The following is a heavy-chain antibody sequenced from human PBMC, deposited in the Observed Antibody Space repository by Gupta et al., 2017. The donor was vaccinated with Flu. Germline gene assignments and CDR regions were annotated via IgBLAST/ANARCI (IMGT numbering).Heavy chain of an antibody. Sequence: QVQLVQSGAEMKKPGASVKLSCKASGYTFTNFYLHWVRQAPGQGLEWLGILFPSDGATNYPQRFRGRVTMTRDTSTRTVYMELSSLSEDTAMYYCVREERGGHFDHWGQGTLVTVSS. CDR1: GYTFTNFY. V-gene: IGHV1-46*01. J-gene: IGHJ4*02. D-gene: IGHD3-16*01. CDR3: VREERGGHFDH. CDR2: LFPSDGAT.